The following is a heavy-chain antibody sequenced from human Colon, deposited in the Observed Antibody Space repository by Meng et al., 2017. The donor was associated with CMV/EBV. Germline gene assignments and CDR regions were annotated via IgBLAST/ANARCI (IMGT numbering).Heavy chain of an antibody. CDR2: VSHDDTT. V-gene: IGHV3-53*01. CDR3: AGGYYGSGGFALDY. D-gene: IGHD3-22*01. Sequence: AASGVTVSGNYVTWVRQAPGKGLRWVTVVSHDDTTYYADSVKGRFTISRDTSKNTVYLQLDNLRAEDTAIYYCAGGYYGSGGFALDYWGQGTLVTVSS. J-gene: IGHJ4*02. CDR1: GVTVSGNY.